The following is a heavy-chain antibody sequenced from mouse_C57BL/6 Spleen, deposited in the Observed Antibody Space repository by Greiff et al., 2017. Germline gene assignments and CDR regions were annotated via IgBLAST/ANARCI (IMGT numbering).Heavy chain of an antibody. J-gene: IGHJ2*01. V-gene: IGHV1-69*01. Sequence: VQLQQSGAELVMPGASVKLSCKASGYTFTSYWMHWVKQRPGQGLEWIGEIDPSDSYTNYNQKFKGKSTLTVDKSSRTAYMQLRSLTSEDSAVYYSDTQGRAGYWGQGTTLTVSS. CDR1: GYTFTSYW. CDR2: IDPSDSYT. CDR3: DTQGRAGY. D-gene: IGHD3-1*01.